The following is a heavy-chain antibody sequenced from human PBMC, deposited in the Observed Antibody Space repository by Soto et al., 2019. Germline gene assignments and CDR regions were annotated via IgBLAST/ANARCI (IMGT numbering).Heavy chain of an antibody. V-gene: IGHV4-34*01. CDR2: ISHSGST. D-gene: IGHD3-16*02. CDR1: SGSFSGYY. Sequence: QVQLQQWGAGLLKPSETLSLRCVVNSGSFSGYYWTWIRQTPGKGLEWIGEISHSGSTNCNPSLMSRVTMSAATSKKRFSLRLSSVTAADTALYFCARGYELSRRYLPLLDYWGQGTLVTVSS. J-gene: IGHJ4*02. CDR3: ARGYELSRRYLPLLDY.